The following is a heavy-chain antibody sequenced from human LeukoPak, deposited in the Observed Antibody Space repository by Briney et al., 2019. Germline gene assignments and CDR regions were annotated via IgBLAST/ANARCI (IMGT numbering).Heavy chain of an antibody. CDR3: ARVRDRSSYFYDLDY. J-gene: IGHJ4*02. D-gene: IGHD3-22*01. V-gene: IGHV4-59*01. Sequence: SETLSLTCTVSGGSISSYYWSWIRQPPGKGLEWIGRIHYSGSTNYNPSLKSRVTISVDTSKNQFSLKLNSVTAADTAVYYCARVRDRSSYFYDLDYWGQGTLVTVSS. CDR2: IHYSGST. CDR1: GGSISSYY.